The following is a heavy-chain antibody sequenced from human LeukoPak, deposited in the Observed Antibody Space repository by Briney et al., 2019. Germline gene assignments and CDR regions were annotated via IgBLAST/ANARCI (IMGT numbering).Heavy chain of an antibody. D-gene: IGHD3-10*01. CDR1: GGSISSYY. CDR3: ARDRVPYYYGSGSPNAFDI. V-gene: IGHV4-59*01. J-gene: IGHJ3*02. Sequence: SETLSLTCTVSGGSISSYYWSWIRQPPGKGLEWIGYIYYSGSTNYNPSLKSRVTISVDTSKNQFSLKLSSVTAADTAVYYCARDRVPYYYGSGSPNAFDIWGRGTMVTVSS. CDR2: IYYSGST.